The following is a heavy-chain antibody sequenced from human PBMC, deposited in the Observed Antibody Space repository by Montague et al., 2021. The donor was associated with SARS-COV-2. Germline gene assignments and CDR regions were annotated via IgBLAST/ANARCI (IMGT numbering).Heavy chain of an antibody. CDR3: ARGQTDLGAYYDFWSGDYWGGQNWFDP. J-gene: IGHJ5*02. D-gene: IGHD3-3*01. CDR1: GGSFSGYY. V-gene: IGHV4-34*01. Sequence: SETLSLTCAVYGGSFSGYYWSWIRQPPGKGLEWIGEINHSGSTNYNPSXXSRVTISVDTSKNQFSLKLSSVTAADTAVYYCARGQTDLGAYYDFWSGDYWGGQNWFDPWGQGTLVTVSS. CDR2: INHSGST.